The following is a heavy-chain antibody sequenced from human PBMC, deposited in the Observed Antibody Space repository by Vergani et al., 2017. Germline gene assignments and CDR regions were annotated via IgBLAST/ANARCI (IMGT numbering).Heavy chain of an antibody. Sequence: QLQLQESGPGLVKPSATLSLTCSVSGASIRSSNYYWGWIRQPPGKGLEWIASIYYSGSTYYTPSLKSRVTISVDTSKNQFSLKLSSVTAAHTAVYFWARHSTVEWLVKLGWIDPWGQGILVTVSS. V-gene: IGHV4-39*01. CDR1: GASIRSSNYY. CDR3: ARHSTVEWLVKLGWIDP. J-gene: IGHJ5*02. CDR2: IYYSGST. D-gene: IGHD6-19*01.